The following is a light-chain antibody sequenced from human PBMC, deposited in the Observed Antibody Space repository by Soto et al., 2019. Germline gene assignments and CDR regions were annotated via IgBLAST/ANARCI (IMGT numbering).Light chain of an antibody. V-gene: IGLV2-14*01. Sequence: QSVLTQPASVSGSPGQSITISCSGPTSDIHDFNSISWYRHHPGKAPRLIVYDVNKRPSGISPRFSGSKSGLTASLTISGLQGEDEADYYCTSYSRYRVLVFGGGTKVTVL. CDR1: TSDIHDFNS. J-gene: IGLJ3*02. CDR2: DVN. CDR3: TSYSRYRVLV.